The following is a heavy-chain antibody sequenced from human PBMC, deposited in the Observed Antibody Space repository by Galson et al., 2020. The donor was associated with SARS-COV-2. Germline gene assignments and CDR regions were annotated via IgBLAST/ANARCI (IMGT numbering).Heavy chain of an antibody. V-gene: IGHV3-33*01. CDR2: ICHDGSYK. Sequence: SLKISCEASGFTFGTHGMHWVRQAPGKGLEWVAGICHDGSYKYYVHSVNGRFTISRDNSKNTLFLQMNSLRAEDTAVYYCARGGIMGDILPGVFAVWGQGTEVTVSS. D-gene: IGHD3-9*01. CDR3: ARGGIMGDILPGVFAV. CDR1: GFTFGTHG. J-gene: IGHJ3*01.